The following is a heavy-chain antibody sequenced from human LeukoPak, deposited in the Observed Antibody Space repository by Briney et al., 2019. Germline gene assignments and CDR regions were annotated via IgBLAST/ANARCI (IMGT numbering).Heavy chain of an antibody. Sequence: SETLSLTCTVSGGYISSYYWSWIRQPAGKGLEWIGRIYSSGSTNYNPSLKSRVTMSVDTSKNQFSLKLTSVTAADTAVYYCARDSSSPSHNFDNWGQGTLVTVSS. V-gene: IGHV4-4*07. J-gene: IGHJ4*02. CDR2: IYSSGST. CDR3: ARDSSSPSHNFDN. CDR1: GGYISSYY. D-gene: IGHD6-13*01.